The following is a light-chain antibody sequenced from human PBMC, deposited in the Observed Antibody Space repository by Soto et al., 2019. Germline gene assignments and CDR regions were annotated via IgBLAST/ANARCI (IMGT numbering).Light chain of an antibody. CDR3: QQTYSTDVT. CDR1: QSISNY. CDR2: AAS. J-gene: IGKJ4*01. V-gene: IGKV1-39*01. Sequence: DIHMTQSPSSLSASVGDRVTITCRASQSISNYLNWYRQRPGKAPELLIYAASTLQSGVPSRFSGRGYRTDFRFTISSLQPEDFATYYCQQTYSTDVTFGGGTRVDI.